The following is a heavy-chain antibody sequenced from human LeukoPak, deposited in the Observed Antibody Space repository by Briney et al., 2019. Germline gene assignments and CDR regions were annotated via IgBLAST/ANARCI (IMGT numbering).Heavy chain of an antibody. CDR3: ARDVRAGFTGYFPFDF. CDR2: IKQDGSEQ. D-gene: IGHD5-18*01. V-gene: IGHV3-7*01. J-gene: IGHJ4*02. Sequence: GRSLRLSCAASGFTFSSHGMHWVRQAPGKGLEWVANIKQDGSEQYYVDSVKGRFTISRDNAKNSLYLQMNSLRSEDTAVYYCARDVRAGFTGYFPFDFWGQGTLVIVSS. CDR1: GFTFSSHG.